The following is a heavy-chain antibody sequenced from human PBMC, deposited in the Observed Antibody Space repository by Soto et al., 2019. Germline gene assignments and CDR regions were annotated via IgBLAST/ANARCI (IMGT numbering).Heavy chain of an antibody. CDR2: INPNSGGT. CDR3: ARDRGADYYGSGSYQERTYGMDV. Sequence: ASVKVSCKASGYTFTGYYMHWVRQAPGQGLEWMGWINPNSGGTNYAQKFQGWVTMTRDTSISTAYMELSRLRSDDTAVYYCARDRGADYYGSGSYQERTYGMDVWGQGTTVTVSS. D-gene: IGHD3-10*01. J-gene: IGHJ6*02. CDR1: GYTFTGYY. V-gene: IGHV1-2*04.